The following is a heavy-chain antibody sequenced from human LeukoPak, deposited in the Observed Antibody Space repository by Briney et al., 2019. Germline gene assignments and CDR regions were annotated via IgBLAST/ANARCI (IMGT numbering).Heavy chain of an antibody. D-gene: IGHD2-15*01. CDR3: AREVRYCSGGSCYREGFDY. Sequence: SETLSLTCTVSGGSISSSSYYWGWIRQPPGKWLEWIGSIYYSGSTYYNPSLKSRVTISVDTSKNQFSLKLSSVTAADTAVYYCAREVRYCSGGSCYREGFDYWGQGTLVTVSS. CDR2: IYYSGST. CDR1: GGSISSSSYY. V-gene: IGHV4-39*02. J-gene: IGHJ4*02.